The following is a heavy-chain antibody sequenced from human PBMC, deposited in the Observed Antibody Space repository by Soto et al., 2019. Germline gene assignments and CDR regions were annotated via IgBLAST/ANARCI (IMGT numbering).Heavy chain of an antibody. CDR1: GFTFSSYA. V-gene: IGHV3-23*01. Sequence: EVQLLESGGGLVQPGGSLRLSCAASGFTFSSYAMSWVRQAPGKGLEWVSAISGSGGSTYYADSVKGRFTISRDNSKNTLYLQMNSLRAEDTAVYYCAKGPKYFSRLGYYYYGMDVWGQGTTVTVSS. D-gene: IGHD4-4*01. J-gene: IGHJ6*02. CDR2: ISGSGGST. CDR3: AKGPKYFSRLGYYYYGMDV.